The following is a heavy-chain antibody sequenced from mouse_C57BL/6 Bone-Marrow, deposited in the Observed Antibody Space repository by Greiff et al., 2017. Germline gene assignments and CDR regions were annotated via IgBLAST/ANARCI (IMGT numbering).Heavy chain of an antibody. J-gene: IGHJ1*03. V-gene: IGHV1-15*01. D-gene: IGHD1-1*01. CDR2: IDPETGGT. CDR3: TRNDYYVHWYFDV. Sequence: VQLQQSGAELVRPGASVTLSCKASGYTFTDYEMHWVKQTPVHGLEWIGAIDPETGGTAYNQKFKGKAILTADKSSSTAYMEIRSLTSEDSAVYYCTRNDYYVHWYFDVWGTGTTVTVSS. CDR1: GYTFTDYE.